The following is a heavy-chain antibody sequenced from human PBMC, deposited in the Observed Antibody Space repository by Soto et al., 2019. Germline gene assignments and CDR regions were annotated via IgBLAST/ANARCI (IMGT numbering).Heavy chain of an antibody. CDR3: AKEGPITNWYFDY. Sequence: QVQLVESGGGVVQPGRSLRLSCAASGFTFSNYGMHWVRQAPGKGLEWVIVISYDGNVAYYADSVKGRFTISRDNSKNTLYLQMNSLRTEDPAMYYCAKEGPITNWYFDYWVQGTLVTVSS. J-gene: IGHJ4*02. CDR1: GFTFSNYG. D-gene: IGHD1-1*01. CDR2: ISYDGNVA. V-gene: IGHV3-30*18.